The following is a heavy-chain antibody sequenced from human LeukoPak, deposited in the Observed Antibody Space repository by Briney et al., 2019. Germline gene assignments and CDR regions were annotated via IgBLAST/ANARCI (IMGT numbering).Heavy chain of an antibody. V-gene: IGHV3-74*01. J-gene: IGHJ4*02. CDR2: IASDGSST. CDR3: ARGRPHGNDY. Sequence: GSLRPSCAASGFTFSSYWMNWVRQAPGKGLVWVSRIASDGSSTTYADSVKGRFSISRDNAKNTLYLQMNSLRVEDTAVYYCARGRPHGNDYWGQGTLVTVSS. D-gene: IGHD4-23*01. CDR1: GFTFSSYW.